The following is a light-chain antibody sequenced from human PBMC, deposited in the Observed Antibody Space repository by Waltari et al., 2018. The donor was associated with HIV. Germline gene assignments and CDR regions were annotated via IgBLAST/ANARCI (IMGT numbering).Light chain of an antibody. V-gene: IGLV2-14*01. CDR3: QVWDSSSDHVV. CDR1: SSDVGDYNF. J-gene: IGLJ2*01. CDR2: EVS. Sequence: QSALTQPASVSGSPGQSITISCTGTSSDVGDYNFVSWYQQHPGKAPKLMIYEVSNRPSGIPERFSGSNSGNTATLTISRVEAGDEADYYCQVWDSSSDHVVFGGGTKLTVL.